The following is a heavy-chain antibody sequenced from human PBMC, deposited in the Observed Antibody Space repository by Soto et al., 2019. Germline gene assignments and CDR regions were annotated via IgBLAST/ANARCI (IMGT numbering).Heavy chain of an antibody. V-gene: IGHV3-33*01. CDR2: IWYDGSNK. Sequence: GGSLRLSCAASGFTFSSYGMHWVRQAPGKGLEGVAVIWYDGSNKYYADSVKGRFTISRDNSKNTLYLQMNSLRAEDTAVYYCARADDSSGYYVWGQGTLVTVSS. J-gene: IGHJ4*02. CDR1: GFTFSSYG. D-gene: IGHD3-22*01. CDR3: ARADDSSGYYV.